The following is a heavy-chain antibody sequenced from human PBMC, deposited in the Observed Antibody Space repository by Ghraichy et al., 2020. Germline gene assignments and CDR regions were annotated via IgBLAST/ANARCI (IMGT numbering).Heavy chain of an antibody. Sequence: GESLNISCAASGFTFSSYAMSWVRQAPGKGLEWVSAISGSGGSTYYADSVKGRFTISRDNSKNTLYLQMNSLRAEDTAVYYCAKARSSWTALGYWGQGTLVTVSS. D-gene: IGHD6-13*01. J-gene: IGHJ4*02. V-gene: IGHV3-23*01. CDR3: AKARSSWTALGY. CDR2: ISGSGGST. CDR1: GFTFSSYA.